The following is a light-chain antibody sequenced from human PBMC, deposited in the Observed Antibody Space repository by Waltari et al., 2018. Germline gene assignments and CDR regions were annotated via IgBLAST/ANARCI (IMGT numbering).Light chain of an antibody. CDR3: QQSDSTPRT. J-gene: IGKJ1*01. CDR1: QSISSH. CDR2: AAA. Sequence: DIQMTQSASSLSAFVGDRVTIPCQASQSISSHLNFYQKQPGKAPKLLIDAAASLQSRVPSRFSGCGSGTDCTRTISSLQPQDLAFDYRQQSDSTPRTFGQGTKVEIK. V-gene: IGKV1-39*01.